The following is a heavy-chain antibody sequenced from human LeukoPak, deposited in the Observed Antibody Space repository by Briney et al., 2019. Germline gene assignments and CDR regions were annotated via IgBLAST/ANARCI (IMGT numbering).Heavy chain of an antibody. CDR3: ARDYVHYDYVWGSYRLNY. J-gene: IGHJ4*02. CDR2: INPNSGGT. Sequence: ASVKVSCKASGYTFTGYYMHWVRQAPGQGLEWMGWINPNSGGTNYAQKFQGRVTMTRDTSISTAYMELSRLRSDDTAAYYCARDYVHYDYVWGSYRLNYWGQGTLVTVSS. D-gene: IGHD3-16*02. V-gene: IGHV1-2*02. CDR1: GYTFTGYY.